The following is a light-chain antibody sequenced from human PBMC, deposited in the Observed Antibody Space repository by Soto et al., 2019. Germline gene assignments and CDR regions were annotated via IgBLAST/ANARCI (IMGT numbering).Light chain of an antibody. V-gene: IGKV1-5*01. CDR3: QQYNHYWT. CDR2: DAS. CDR1: QSISSW. J-gene: IGKJ1*01. Sequence: DIQMIQSPPTLSASVGDRVTITCRASQSISSWLAWYQQKPGKAPKVLIYDASSLESGVPSRFSGSGSGTEFSLTISSLQPDDFATYYCQQYNHYWTFGQGTKVDI.